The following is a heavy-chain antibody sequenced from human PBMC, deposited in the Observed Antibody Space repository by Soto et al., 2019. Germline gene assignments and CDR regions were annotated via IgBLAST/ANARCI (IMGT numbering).Heavy chain of an antibody. Sequence: VQLVQSGAEVKEPGASVKVSCKASGYTFINFGITWVRQAPGQGLEWVGWISTDKGYTTYAEKFQGSVSMTADTATNTAYMGLSSLNSYDTAVYYCARDRAYGTGGNCPPEWYFDYWGRGTLVTVSS. CDR3: ARDRAYGTGGNCPPEWYFDY. CDR1: GYTFINFG. CDR2: ISTDKGYT. V-gene: IGHV1-18*01. J-gene: IGHJ2*01. D-gene: IGHD2-8*02.